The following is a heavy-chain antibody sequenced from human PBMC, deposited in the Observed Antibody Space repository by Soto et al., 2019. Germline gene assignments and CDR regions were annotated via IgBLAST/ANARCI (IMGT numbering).Heavy chain of an antibody. CDR3: ARRSGSYYSDWFDP. J-gene: IGHJ5*02. Sequence: SETLSLTCTVSGGSISGYYWSWIRQPPGKGLEWIGYIYYSGSTNYNPSLKSRVTISVDTSKNQFSLKLSSVTAADTAVYYCARRSGSYYSDWFDPWGQGTLVTVSS. V-gene: IGHV4-59*01. CDR2: IYYSGST. D-gene: IGHD3-10*01. CDR1: GGSISGYY.